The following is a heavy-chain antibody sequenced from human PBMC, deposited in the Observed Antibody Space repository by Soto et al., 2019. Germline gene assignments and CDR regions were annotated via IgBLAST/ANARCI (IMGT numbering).Heavy chain of an antibody. D-gene: IGHD6-13*01. CDR2: IFANGHA. CDR3: VASLAASGLNWLDP. V-gene: IGHV4-4*07. CDR1: GGSISEKY. Sequence: TLSLTCIVSGGSISEKYWNCVRQPSGKGLEWIGLIFANGHADYNPSLKSRVTMSVDASKNQFSLRLTSMTAADTAVYYCVASLAASGLNWLDPWGRGTLVTVSS. J-gene: IGHJ5*02.